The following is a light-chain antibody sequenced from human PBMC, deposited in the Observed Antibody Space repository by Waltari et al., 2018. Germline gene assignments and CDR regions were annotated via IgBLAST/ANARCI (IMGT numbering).Light chain of an antibody. V-gene: IGKV3-15*01. CDR1: QRVGNN. CDR3: HQYNHWPTFT. J-gene: IGKJ2*01. Sequence: EIEMTQSPATLSVSPGERVTLPCRASQRVGNNLAWYPQRPGQTPRLLIYGASTRATDISDRFSGSGSGTDFTLTISALQSEDLAVYYCHQYNHWPTFTFGQGTKLQIE. CDR2: GAS.